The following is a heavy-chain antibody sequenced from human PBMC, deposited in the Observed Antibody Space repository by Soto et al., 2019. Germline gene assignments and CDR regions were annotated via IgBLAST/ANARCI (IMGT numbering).Heavy chain of an antibody. Sequence: QVQLVQSGADVKKPGSSVKVSGQASGVTFSSETLGWVRQAPGQGLEWVGGVIPLFGTASYAQKFQGRVTITADESTSTVYMELSSLRSDDTAVYFCATELGENPASPFDAWGQVTLVTVSS. CDR2: VIPLFGTA. J-gene: IGHJ4*02. V-gene: IGHV1-69*01. CDR3: ATELGENPASPFDA. CDR1: GVTFSSET. D-gene: IGHD3-10*01.